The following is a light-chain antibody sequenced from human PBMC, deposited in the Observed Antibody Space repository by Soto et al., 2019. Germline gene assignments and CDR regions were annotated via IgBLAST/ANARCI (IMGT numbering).Light chain of an antibody. V-gene: IGLV2-14*01. Sequence: QSVLTQPASVSGSPGQSITISCTGTSSDVGCYNYVSWYQQHPGKAPKLMIYEFSNRPSGVSNRFSGSKSGNTASLTISGLQAEDEADYYCSSYTSTSTLEVFGTGTKVTV. CDR1: SSDVGCYNY. CDR3: SSYTSTSTLEV. CDR2: EFS. J-gene: IGLJ1*01.